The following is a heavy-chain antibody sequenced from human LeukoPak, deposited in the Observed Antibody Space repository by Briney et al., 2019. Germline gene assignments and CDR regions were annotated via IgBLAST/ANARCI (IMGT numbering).Heavy chain of an antibody. D-gene: IGHD7-27*01. J-gene: IGHJ5*02. CDR3: ARDLGPYNWFDP. CDR2: IYYSGST. Sequence: KASETLSLTCTVSGDSISNYYWSWIRQPPGKGLEWFGYIYYSGSTNYNPSLKSRVTISIDTSKNQFSLKLSSVTAADTALYYCARDLGPYNWFDPWGQGTLVTVSS. V-gene: IGHV4-59*12. CDR1: GDSISNYY.